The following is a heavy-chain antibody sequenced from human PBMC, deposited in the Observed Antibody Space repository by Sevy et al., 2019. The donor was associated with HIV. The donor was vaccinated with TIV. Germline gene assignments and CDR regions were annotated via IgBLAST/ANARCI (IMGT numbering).Heavy chain of an antibody. CDR2: IIPILNTV. V-gene: IGHV1-69*13. CDR1: GGIFKNYG. Sequence: ASVKVSCKDSGGIFKNYGISWVRQAPGQGLEWMGGIIPILNTVHYAQKFQGRVTITADESTKPAYMELSSLRSEDTAVYYCVRGGGNGWHYSDYWGQETLVTVSS. J-gene: IGHJ4*02. D-gene: IGHD6-19*01. CDR3: VRGGGNGWHYSDY.